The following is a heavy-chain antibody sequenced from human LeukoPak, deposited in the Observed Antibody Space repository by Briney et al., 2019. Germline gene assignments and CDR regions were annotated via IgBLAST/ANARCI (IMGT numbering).Heavy chain of an antibody. CDR1: GGSISSGGYY. V-gene: IGHV4-31*03. CDR2: IYYSGST. J-gene: IGHJ5*02. D-gene: IGHD3-9*01. CDR3: ARSDYDILTGYLNWFDP. Sequence: SQTLSHTCTVSGGSISSGGYYWSWIRQHPGKGLEWIGYIYYSGSTYYNPSLKSRVTISVDTSKNQFSLKLSSVTAADTAVYYCARSDYDILTGYLNWFDPWGQGTLVTVSS.